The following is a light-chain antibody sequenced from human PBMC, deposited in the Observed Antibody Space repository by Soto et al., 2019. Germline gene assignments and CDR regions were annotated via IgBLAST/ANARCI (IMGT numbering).Light chain of an antibody. V-gene: IGLV1-40*01. Sequence: QCGLTQPPSVSGAPGQRLTISCTGSSINIGAGYDVHWYQQLPRTAPKLLIYGNSNRPSGVPDRFSGSKSGTSASLAITGLQAEDEADYYCQSYDSSLSGSRVFGTGSKVTV. CDR3: QSYDSSLSGSRV. CDR2: GNS. J-gene: IGLJ1*01. CDR1: SINIGAGYD.